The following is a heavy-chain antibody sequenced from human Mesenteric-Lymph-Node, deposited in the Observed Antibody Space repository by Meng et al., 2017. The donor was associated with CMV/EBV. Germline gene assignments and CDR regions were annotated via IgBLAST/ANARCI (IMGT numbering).Heavy chain of an antibody. D-gene: IGHD3-10*01. J-gene: IGHJ4*02. Sequence: VPMVGSGGGLVQPGGSLRLSCAASGFNVRDKYMSWVRQAPGKGLEWVCIIYRGDNTYYIDSVKDRFTASRDNSKNTMYLQMNSLRVEDTAVYYCTGDSVSNPNLDYWGQGTLVTVSS. CDR3: TGDSVSNPNLDY. V-gene: IGHV3-66*01. CDR1: GFNVRDKY. CDR2: IYRGDNT.